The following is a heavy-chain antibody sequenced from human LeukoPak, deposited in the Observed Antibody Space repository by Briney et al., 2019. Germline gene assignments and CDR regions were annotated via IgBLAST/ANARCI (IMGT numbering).Heavy chain of an antibody. J-gene: IGHJ5*02. CDR3: ARRAWYYYGSGTGFDP. Sequence: SETLSLTCTVSGGSISSSSYYWGWIRQPPGKGLEWIGSIYYSGSTYYNPSLKSRVTISVDTSKNQFSLKLSSVTAADTAVYYCARRAWYYYGSGTGFDPWGQGTLVTVSS. CDR2: IYYSGST. CDR1: GGSISSSSYY. D-gene: IGHD3-10*01. V-gene: IGHV4-39*07.